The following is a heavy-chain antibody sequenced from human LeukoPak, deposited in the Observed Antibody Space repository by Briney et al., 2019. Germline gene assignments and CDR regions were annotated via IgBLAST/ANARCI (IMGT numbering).Heavy chain of an antibody. CDR1: GFTFSSYA. D-gene: IGHD6-13*01. CDR2: ISYDGSNK. J-gene: IGHJ4*02. V-gene: IGHV3-30-3*02. CDR3: AKFPVYSSRTGDY. Sequence: PGGSLRLSCAASGFTFSSYAMHWVRQAPGKGLEWVAVISYDGSNKYYAESVKGRFTISRDNSKNTLYLQMNSLRAEDTAVYYCAKFPVYSSRTGDYWGQGTLVTVSS.